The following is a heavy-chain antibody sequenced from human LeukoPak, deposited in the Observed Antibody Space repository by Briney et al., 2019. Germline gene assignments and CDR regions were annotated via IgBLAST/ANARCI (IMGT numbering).Heavy chain of an antibody. D-gene: IGHD2-8*02. Sequence: GRSLRLSCAASGFTLSSYAMHWVRQAPGKGLEWVAVISYDGSNKYYADSVKGRFTISRDNSKNTLYLQMNSLRAEDTAVYYCARAGWVLDYFDYWGQGTLVTVSS. V-gene: IGHV3-30-3*01. CDR1: GFTLSSYA. CDR2: ISYDGSNK. J-gene: IGHJ4*02. CDR3: ARAGWVLDYFDY.